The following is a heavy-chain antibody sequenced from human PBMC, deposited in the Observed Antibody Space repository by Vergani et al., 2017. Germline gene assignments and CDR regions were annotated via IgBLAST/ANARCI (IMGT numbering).Heavy chain of an antibody. CDR2: ISGSGGST. V-gene: IGHV3-23*01. CDR1: GFTFSSYA. D-gene: IGHD5-18*01. CDR3: ATDVDVDTAMVFVDYYYGMDV. Sequence: EVQLLESGGGLVQPGGSLRLSCAASGFTFSSYAMSWVRQAPGKGLEWVSAISGSGGSTYYADSVKGRFTISRDNSKNTLYLQMNSLRAEDTAVYYCATDVDVDTAMVFVDYYYGMDVWGQGTTVTVSS. J-gene: IGHJ6*02.